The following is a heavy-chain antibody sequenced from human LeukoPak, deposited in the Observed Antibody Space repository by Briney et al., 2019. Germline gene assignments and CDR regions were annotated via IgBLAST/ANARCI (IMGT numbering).Heavy chain of an antibody. D-gene: IGHD5-12*01. CDR2: INQDGSEE. Sequence: GGSLRLSCAASGFTFSNYWMSWVRQAPGKGLEGVAHINQDGSEEQYMDSVKARFIISRDNAKNSLSLQMDSLRADDTAVYYCVRDGGVSGYDLLDYWGQGTLVTVSS. V-gene: IGHV3-7*01. CDR3: VRDGGVSGYDLLDY. CDR1: GFTFSNYW. J-gene: IGHJ4*02.